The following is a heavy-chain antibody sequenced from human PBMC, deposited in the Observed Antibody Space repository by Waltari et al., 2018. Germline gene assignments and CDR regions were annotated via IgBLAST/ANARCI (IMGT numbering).Heavy chain of an antibody. V-gene: IGHV4-34*01. CDR3: ARAHSDFWSGYYYYYYMDV. J-gene: IGHJ6*03. CDR2: INHSGST. CDR1: GGSFSGYY. Sequence: QVQLQQWGAGLLKPSETLSLTCAVYGGSFSGYYWSWIRQPPGKGLEWIGEINHSGSTNYNPSLKSRVTISVETSKNQFSLKLSSVTAADTAVYYCARAHSDFWSGYYYYYYMDVWGKGTTVTVSS. D-gene: IGHD3-3*01.